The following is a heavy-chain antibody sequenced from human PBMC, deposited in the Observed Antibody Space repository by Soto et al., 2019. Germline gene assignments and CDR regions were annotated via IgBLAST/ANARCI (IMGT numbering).Heavy chain of an antibody. Sequence: PGGSLRLSCAASGFTFSDYYMSWIRQAPGRGLEWVSYISSSGSTIYYADSVKGRFTISRDNAKNSLYLQMNSLRAEDTAVYYCAREVVWSGYYMLDYWGQGTLVTVSS. J-gene: IGHJ4*02. D-gene: IGHD3-3*01. CDR3: AREVVWSGYYMLDY. CDR1: GFTFSDYY. V-gene: IGHV3-11*01. CDR2: ISSSGSTI.